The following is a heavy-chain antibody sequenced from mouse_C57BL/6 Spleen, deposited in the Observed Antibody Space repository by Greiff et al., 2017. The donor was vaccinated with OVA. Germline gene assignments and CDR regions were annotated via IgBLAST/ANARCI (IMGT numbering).Heavy chain of an antibody. D-gene: IGHD1-1*01. CDR1: GFTFSDYG. V-gene: IGHV5-17*01. CDR2: ISSGSSTI. CDR3: ARDYYGSSYYWYFDV. J-gene: IGHJ1*03. Sequence: EVQGVESGGGLVKPGGSLKLSCAASGFTFSDYGMHWVRQAPEKGLEWVAYISSGSSTIYYADTVKGRFTISRDNATNTLFLQMASLRSEDTAMYYCARDYYGSSYYWYFDVWGTGTTVTVSS.